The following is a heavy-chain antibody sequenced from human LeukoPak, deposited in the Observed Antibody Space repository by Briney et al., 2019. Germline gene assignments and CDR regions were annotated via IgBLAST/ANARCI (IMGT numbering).Heavy chain of an antibody. J-gene: IGHJ4*02. Sequence: PGGSLRLSCAASGFTFSSYAMSWVRQAPGKGLEWVSAISGSGGSTYYADSVKGRFTISRDNSKNTLYLQMNSLGAEDTAVYYCVGINIVVVPGGVYFDYWGQGTLVTVSS. D-gene: IGHD2-2*01. CDR3: VGINIVVVPGGVYFDY. CDR2: ISGSGGST. CDR1: GFTFSSYA. V-gene: IGHV3-23*01.